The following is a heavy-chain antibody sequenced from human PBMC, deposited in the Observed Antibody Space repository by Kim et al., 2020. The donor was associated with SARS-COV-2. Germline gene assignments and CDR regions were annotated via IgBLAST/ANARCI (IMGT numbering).Heavy chain of an antibody. CDR3: ARDFILTMVRGAQDWYFDL. CDR1: GFTVSSNY. J-gene: IGHJ2*01. CDR2: IYSGGST. Sequence: GGSLRLSCAASGFTVSSNYMSWVRQAPGKGLEWVSIIYSGGSTYYADSVKGRFTISRDNSKNTLHLQMNSLRAEDTAVYYCARDFILTMVRGAQDWYFDLWGRGTLVTVSS. V-gene: IGHV3-53*01. D-gene: IGHD3-10*01.